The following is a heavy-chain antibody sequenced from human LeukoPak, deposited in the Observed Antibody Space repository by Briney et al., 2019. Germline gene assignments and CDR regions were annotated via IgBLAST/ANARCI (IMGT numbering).Heavy chain of an antibody. D-gene: IGHD2-2*01. J-gene: IGHJ4*02. Sequence: ASVKVSCKASGYTFTGYYMHWVRQAPGQGLEWMGWINPNSGGTNYAQKFQGWVTMTRDTSISTAYMELSRLRADDTAVYYCARGQYCGSTSCFPDYWGQGTLVTVSS. CDR3: ARGQYCGSTSCFPDY. CDR2: INPNSGGT. CDR1: GYTFTGYY. V-gene: IGHV1-2*04.